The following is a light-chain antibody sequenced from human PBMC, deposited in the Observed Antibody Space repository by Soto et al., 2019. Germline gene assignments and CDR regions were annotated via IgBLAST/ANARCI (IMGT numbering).Light chain of an antibody. CDR1: SSNIGSNT. V-gene: IGLV1-44*01. Sequence: QSVLTQPPSASGTPGQRVTISCSGSSSNIGSNTVNWYQQLPGTAPKLLIYSNNQRPSAVPDRFSGSKSGTSASLPISGLLSEDEADYYCAAWDDSLNGPVFGGGTKVTVL. J-gene: IGLJ2*01. CDR2: SNN. CDR3: AAWDDSLNGPV.